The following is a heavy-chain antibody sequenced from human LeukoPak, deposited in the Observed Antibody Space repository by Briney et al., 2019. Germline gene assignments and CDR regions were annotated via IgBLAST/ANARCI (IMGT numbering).Heavy chain of an antibody. D-gene: IGHD6-13*01. CDR3: TRSGIAAAGFDY. J-gene: IGHJ4*02. V-gene: IGHV3-73*01. CDR2: IRSKANSYAT. CDR1: GFTFSGSA. Sequence: QPGGSLKLSCAASGFTFSGSAMHWVRQASGKGLEWVGRIRSKANSYATAYAASVKGRFTISRDDSKNTAYLQMNSLKTEDTAVYYCTRSGIAAAGFDYWGQGTLVTVSS.